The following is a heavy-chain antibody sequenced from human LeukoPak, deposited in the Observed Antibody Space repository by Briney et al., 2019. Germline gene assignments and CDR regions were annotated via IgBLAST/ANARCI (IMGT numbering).Heavy chain of an antibody. CDR2: IYHSGST. Sequence: SETLSLTCTVSGYSISSGYYWGWIRQPPGKGLEWIGSIYHSGSTYYNPSLKSRVTISVDTSKNQFSLKLSSVTAADTAVYYCARETESYYDSSGSFDYWGQGTLVTVSS. J-gene: IGHJ4*02. V-gene: IGHV4-38-2*02. D-gene: IGHD3-22*01. CDR3: ARETESYYDSSGSFDY. CDR1: GYSISSGYY.